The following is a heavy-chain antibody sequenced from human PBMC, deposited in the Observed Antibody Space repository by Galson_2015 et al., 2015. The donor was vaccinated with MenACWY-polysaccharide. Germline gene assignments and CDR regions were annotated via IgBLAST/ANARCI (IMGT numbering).Heavy chain of an antibody. Sequence: TLSLTCTVSGDSISSGSYYWSWIRQPAGQGPEWIGRIYTSGSTKYNPSLKSRVTMSVDTSKSQFSLKLSSVTVADTAVYYCARGGGGLGSYYNVFWGQGTLVTVSS. D-gene: IGHD3-10*01. CDR3: ARGGGGLGSYYNVF. V-gene: IGHV4-61*02. CDR1: GDSISSGSYY. J-gene: IGHJ4*02. CDR2: IYTSGST.